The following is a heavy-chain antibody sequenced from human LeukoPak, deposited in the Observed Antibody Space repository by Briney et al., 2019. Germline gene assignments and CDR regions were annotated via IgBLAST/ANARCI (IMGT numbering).Heavy chain of an antibody. CDR1: GFTFSSYA. CDR2: ISSNGGST. D-gene: IGHD2/OR15-2a*01. V-gene: IGHV3-64D*09. J-gene: IGHJ4*02. Sequence: GGSLRLSCSASGFTFSSYAMHWVRQAPGKGLEYVSGISSNGGSTYYADSVKGRFTISRDNSKNTLYLQMSSLRAEDTAVYYCVKYWNWAAFDYWGQGILVTVSS. CDR3: VKYWNWAAFDY.